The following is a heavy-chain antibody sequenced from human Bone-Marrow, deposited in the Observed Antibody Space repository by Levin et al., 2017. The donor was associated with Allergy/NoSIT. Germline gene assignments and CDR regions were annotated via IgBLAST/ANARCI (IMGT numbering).Heavy chain of an antibody. Sequence: PGGSLRLSCAASGFTFSSYAMSWVRQAPGKGLEWVSAISGSGGSTYYADSVKGRFTISRDNSKNTLYLQMNSLRAEDTAVYYCAKDKSGLKFGPAVLYYFDYWGQGTLVTVSS. D-gene: IGHD3-10*01. CDR1: GFTFSSYA. J-gene: IGHJ4*02. V-gene: IGHV3-23*01. CDR2: ISGSGGST. CDR3: AKDKSGLKFGPAVLYYFDY.